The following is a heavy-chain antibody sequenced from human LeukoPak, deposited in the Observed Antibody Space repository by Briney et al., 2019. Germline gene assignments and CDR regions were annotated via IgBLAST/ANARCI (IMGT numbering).Heavy chain of an antibody. D-gene: IGHD3-22*01. V-gene: IGHV3-20*04. CDR3: ARWHYYDSSGYYGGYYFDY. Sequence: TGGSLRLSCAASGFTFDDYGMNWVRQAPGKGLEWVSGINWNGGSTGYADSVKGRFTISRDNAKNSLYLQMNSLRAEDTALYYCARWHYYDSSGYYGGYYFDYWGQGTLVTVSS. J-gene: IGHJ4*02. CDR1: GFTFDDYG. CDR2: INWNGGST.